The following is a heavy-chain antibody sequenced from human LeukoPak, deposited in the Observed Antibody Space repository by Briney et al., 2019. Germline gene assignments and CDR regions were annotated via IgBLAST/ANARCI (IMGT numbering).Heavy chain of an antibody. D-gene: IGHD6-19*01. CDR2: ISYDGSNK. CDR1: GFTFSSYA. CDR3: ARWASSGWRNKFDY. Sequence: PGGSLRLSCAASGFTFSSYAMHWVRQAPGKGLEWVAVISYDGSNKYYADSVKGRFTISRDNSKNTLYLQMNSLRAEDTAVYYCARWASSGWRNKFDYWGQGTLVTVSS. J-gene: IGHJ4*02. V-gene: IGHV3-30*04.